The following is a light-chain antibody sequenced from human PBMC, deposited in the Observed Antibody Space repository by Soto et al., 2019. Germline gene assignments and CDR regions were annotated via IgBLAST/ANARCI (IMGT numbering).Light chain of an antibody. Sequence: SYDLTQPPSVSVAPGQTARITCGGNNIGSESVHWYQQKPGQAPVLVVYDDSERPSGIPERFSGSNSGNTATLTISRVEDGDEADYYCQVWDRSSDMRVLGGGTKVTVL. V-gene: IGLV3-21*02. CDR2: DDS. CDR3: QVWDRSSDMRV. J-gene: IGLJ3*02. CDR1: NIGSES.